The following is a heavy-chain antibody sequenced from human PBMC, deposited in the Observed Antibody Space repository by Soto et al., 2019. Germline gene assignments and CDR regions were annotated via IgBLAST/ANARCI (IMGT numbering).Heavy chain of an antibody. Sequence: QVQLQESGPGLVKPSQTLSLTCTVSGGSISSGDYYWSWIRQPPGKGLEWIGYIYYSGSTYYNPSLKGRVTISVDTSTNQFSLKLRSVTAADTAVYYCARDDYDSSGLVDYWGQGTLVTVSS. V-gene: IGHV4-30-4*01. CDR3: ARDDYDSSGLVDY. D-gene: IGHD3-22*01. J-gene: IGHJ4*02. CDR2: IYYSGST. CDR1: GGSISSGDYY.